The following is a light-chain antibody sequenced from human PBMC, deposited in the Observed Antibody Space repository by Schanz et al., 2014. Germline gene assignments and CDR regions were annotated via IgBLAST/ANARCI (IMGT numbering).Light chain of an antibody. CDR2: DNV. CDR3: GTWDNSLNYARV. CDR1: SSNIGANY. J-gene: IGLJ3*02. Sequence: QSVLTQPPSVSAAPGQKVTISCSGGSSNIGANYVSWYQQLPGTAPKLLIYDNVKRPSGIPDRFSGSKSGTSATLGITGLQTGDEADYYCGTWDNSLNYARVFGGGTKLTVL. V-gene: IGLV1-51*01.